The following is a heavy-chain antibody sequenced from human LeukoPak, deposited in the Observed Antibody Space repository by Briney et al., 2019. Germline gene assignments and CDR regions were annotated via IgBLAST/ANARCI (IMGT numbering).Heavy chain of an antibody. J-gene: IGHJ4*02. CDR3: ASCYGDGDYFDY. Sequence: TLSLTCAVSGGSISSGGYSWSWIRQPPGKGLEWIGYIYHSGSTYYNPSLKSRVTISVDRSKNQFSLKLSSVTAADTAVYYCASCYGDGDYFDYWGQGTLVTVSS. D-gene: IGHD4-17*01. CDR2: IYHSGST. CDR1: GGSISSGGYS. V-gene: IGHV4-30-2*01.